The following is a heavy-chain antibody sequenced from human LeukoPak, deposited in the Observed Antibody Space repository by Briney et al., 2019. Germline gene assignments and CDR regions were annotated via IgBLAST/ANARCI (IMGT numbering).Heavy chain of an antibody. D-gene: IGHD4/OR15-4a*01. CDR1: GYTFTAYE. CDR3: AREEDCGTNRCSFDY. CDR2: INPNNGGT. J-gene: IGHJ4*02. V-gene: IGHV1-2*02. Sequence: ASVNVSCKASGYTFTAYEIHWVRQSPGQGLEYVGWINPNNGGTNSPQKFQGRVTMTRDTSGSTGYMELSRLRTDDTAVYYWAREEDCGTNRCSFDYWGQGTLVTVSS.